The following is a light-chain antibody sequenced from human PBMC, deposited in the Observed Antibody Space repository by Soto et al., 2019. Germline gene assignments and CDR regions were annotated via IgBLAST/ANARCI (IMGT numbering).Light chain of an antibody. Sequence: QSVLTQPPSVSGAPGQRVTISFTGSSSNIGAGYDVHWYQQLPGTAPKLLIYGNSNRPSVVPDRFSGSKSGTSASLAITGLQAEDEADYYCQSYDSSLSAVVFGGGTKLTVL. V-gene: IGLV1-40*01. CDR2: GNS. CDR1: SSNIGAGYD. J-gene: IGLJ2*01. CDR3: QSYDSSLSAVV.